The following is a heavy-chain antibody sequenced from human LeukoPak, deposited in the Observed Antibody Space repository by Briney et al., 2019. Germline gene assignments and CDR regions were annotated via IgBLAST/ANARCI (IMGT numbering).Heavy chain of an antibody. Sequence: GGSLRLSCVGSGFIFNIYEMDWVRQAPGKGLEWLSYIGSSDSTTHYADSVKGRFTISRDNAKNSLYLQMNRLRVEDTAVYYCARDGTPNYGSGWVYMDVWGEGTTVTISS. CDR3: ARDGTPNYGSGWVYMDV. CDR1: GFIFNIYE. D-gene: IGHD6-19*01. CDR2: IGSSDSTT. V-gene: IGHV3-48*03. J-gene: IGHJ6*03.